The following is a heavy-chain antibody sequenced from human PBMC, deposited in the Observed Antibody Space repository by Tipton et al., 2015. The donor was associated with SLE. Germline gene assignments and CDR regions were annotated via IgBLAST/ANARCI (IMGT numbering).Heavy chain of an antibody. D-gene: IGHD6-19*01. J-gene: IGHJ4*02. V-gene: IGHV3-9*03. CDR1: GFTFDDYA. Sequence: SLRLSCAASGFTFDDYAMHWVRQAPGKGLEWVSGISWNSGSIGYADSVKGRFTISRDNAKNSLYLQMNSLRAEDMALYYCAKAGYSSGMYYFDYWGQGTLVTVSS. CDR3: AKAGYSSGMYYFDY. CDR2: ISWNSGSI.